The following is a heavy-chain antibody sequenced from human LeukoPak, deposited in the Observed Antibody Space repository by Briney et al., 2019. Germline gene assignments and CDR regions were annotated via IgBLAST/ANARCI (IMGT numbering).Heavy chain of an antibody. CDR2: MYHSGST. Sequence: PSETLSLTCTVSGGSISSSNWWTWVRQPPGKGLEWIGEMYHSGSTNYNPSLKSRVTISVDKSKHQFSLKLSSVTAADTAVYYCASARENYDILTGYYKGGSFDYWGQGTLVTVSS. D-gene: IGHD3-9*01. J-gene: IGHJ4*02. V-gene: IGHV4-4*02. CDR3: ASARENYDILTGYYKGGSFDY. CDR1: GGSISSSNW.